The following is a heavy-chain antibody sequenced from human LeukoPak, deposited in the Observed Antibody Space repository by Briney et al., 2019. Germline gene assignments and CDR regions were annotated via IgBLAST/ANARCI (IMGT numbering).Heavy chain of an antibody. V-gene: IGHV3-53*01. CDR3: ARVRYNYYYCFDH. J-gene: IGHJ4*02. CDR2: IYTGGST. D-gene: IGHD5-18*01. CDR1: GFTVSDNY. Sequence: GGSLRLSCAASGFTVSDNYMSWVRQAPGKGLEWVSLIYTGGSTYYPDSVKGRFTISRDNSENTLYLQMTSLRVEDTAVYYCARVRYNYYYCFDHWGQGTQVTVSS.